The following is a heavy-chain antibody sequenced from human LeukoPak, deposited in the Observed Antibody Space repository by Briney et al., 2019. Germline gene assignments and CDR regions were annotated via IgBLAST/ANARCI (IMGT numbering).Heavy chain of an antibody. CDR3: ARGWASGSYYNY. V-gene: IGHV4-59*02. CDR2: IYYSGST. J-gene: IGHJ4*02. D-gene: IGHD1-26*01. Sequence: SETLSLTRTVSGGSVSSYYWNWIRQPPGKGLEWIGYIYYSGSTNYNPSLRRRVTISVDTSKNQFSLKLSSVTAADTAVYYCARGWASGSYYNYWGQGTLVTVSS. CDR1: GGSVSSYY.